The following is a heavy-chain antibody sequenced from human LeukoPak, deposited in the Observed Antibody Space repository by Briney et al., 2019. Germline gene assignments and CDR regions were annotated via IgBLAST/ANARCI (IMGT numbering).Heavy chain of an antibody. D-gene: IGHD3-22*01. Sequence: PGGFLRLSCAASGFTFSSYWMHWGRHAPGKGLVWVSRIKSDGSTTSYADSVKCRFTISRDNAKNTLYLQMNSLRAEDTAVYYCTRGQYKFDSSVYWGGDFWAQGTLVPVSS. J-gene: IGHJ4*02. CDR2: IKSDGSTT. CDR3: TRGQYKFDSSVYWGGDF. CDR1: GFTFSSYW. V-gene: IGHV3-74*01.